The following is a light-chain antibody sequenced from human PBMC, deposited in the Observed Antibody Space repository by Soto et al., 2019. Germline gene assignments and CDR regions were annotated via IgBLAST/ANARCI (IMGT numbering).Light chain of an antibody. J-gene: IGKJ1*01. CDR2: AES. CDR3: HQANSFPLT. V-gene: IGKV1-12*01. CDR1: QGSSSW. Sequence: DIQMTQSPSSVSASVGDRVTLTCRASQGSSSWLDGYQQKPGKAPKLLIYAESSLQSGVPSRYSGSGSGTDFTLTISRLQPEDFGTYYWHQANSFPLTFGQGTKVEIK.